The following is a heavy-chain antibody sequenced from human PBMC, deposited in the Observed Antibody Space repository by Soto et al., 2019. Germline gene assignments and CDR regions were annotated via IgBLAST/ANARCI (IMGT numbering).Heavy chain of an antibody. CDR2: ISWNSGSI. CDR3: AKDMEYSSRIEGAFDI. J-gene: IGHJ3*02. D-gene: IGHD6-13*01. V-gene: IGHV3-9*01. Sequence: EVQLVESGGGLVQPGRSLRLSCAASGFTFDDYAMHWVRQAPGKGLEWVSGISWNSGSIGYADSVKGRFTISRDNAKNYLYLQMNSLRAEDTALYYCAKDMEYSSRIEGAFDIWGQGTMVTVSS. CDR1: GFTFDDYA.